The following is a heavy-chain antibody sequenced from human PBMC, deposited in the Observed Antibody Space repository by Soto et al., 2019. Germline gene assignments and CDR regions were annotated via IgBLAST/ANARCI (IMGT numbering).Heavy chain of an antibody. CDR1: CGSISSGGYY. CDR3: AREPRRGYNWFDP. Sequence: PSETLSLTCTVSCGSISSGGYYWSWIRQHPGKGLEWIGYIYYSGSTYYNPSLKSRVTISVDTSKNQFSLKLSSVTAADTAVYYCAREPRRGYNWFDPWGQGTLVTVSS. V-gene: IGHV4-31*03. J-gene: IGHJ5*02. D-gene: IGHD3-10*01. CDR2: IYYSGST.